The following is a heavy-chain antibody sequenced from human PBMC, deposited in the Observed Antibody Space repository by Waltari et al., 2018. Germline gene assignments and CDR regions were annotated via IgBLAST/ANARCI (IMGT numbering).Heavy chain of an antibody. Sequence: QVQLQQWGAGLLKPSETLSLTCAVYGGSFSGYYWSWIRQPPGKGLEWIGYIYYSGSTNYNPSLKSRVTISVDTSKNQFSLKLSSVTAADTAVYYCAREHGLRAFDYWGQGTLVTVSS. J-gene: IGHJ4*02. D-gene: IGHD2-21*01. V-gene: IGHV4-34*11. CDR1: GGSFSGYY. CDR3: AREHGLRAFDY. CDR2: IYYSGST.